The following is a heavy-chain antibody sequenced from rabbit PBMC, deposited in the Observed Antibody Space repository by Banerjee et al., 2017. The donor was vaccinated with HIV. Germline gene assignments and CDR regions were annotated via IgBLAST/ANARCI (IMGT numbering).Heavy chain of an antibody. V-gene: IGHV1S45*01. Sequence: EESGGGLVQPEGSLTLTCTASGFSFSSSYWICWVRQAPGKGLEWIACIYGGSSGNTYYASWAKGRFTISKISSTTVTLQMTSLTAADTATYFCARAGYGGDPWDLWGPGTLVTVS. CDR3: ARAGYGGDPWDL. D-gene: IGHD4-2*01. CDR2: IYGGSSGNT. J-gene: IGHJ4*01. CDR1: GFSFSSSYW.